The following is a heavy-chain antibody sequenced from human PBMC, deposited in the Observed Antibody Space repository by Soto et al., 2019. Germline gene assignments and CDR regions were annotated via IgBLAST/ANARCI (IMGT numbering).Heavy chain of an antibody. Sequence: QVQLVESGGGVVQPGRSLRLSCAASGFIFSSYGMNWVRQAPGKGLEWVAVMSFDGSIKYYADSVKGRFTISRDNSKNTLYLQMNSLRADDTAVYYCATIAVPPAFDIWGQGKMVTVSS. D-gene: IGHD6-19*01. CDR3: ATIAVPPAFDI. J-gene: IGHJ3*02. CDR2: MSFDGSIK. V-gene: IGHV3-30*03. CDR1: GFIFSSYG.